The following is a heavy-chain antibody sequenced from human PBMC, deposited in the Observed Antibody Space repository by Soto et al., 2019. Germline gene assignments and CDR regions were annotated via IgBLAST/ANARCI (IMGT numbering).Heavy chain of an antibody. Sequence: GASVKVSCKASGYTFTSHGISWVRQAPGQEFEWMGWISAYNGNTDYAQKLQGRVTMTTDSSTSTAYMELRSLRSDDTAVYYCARTYHSSGYTAWDDVFDIWGQGTMVTVSS. CDR1: GYTFTSHG. D-gene: IGHD3-22*01. CDR3: ARTYHSSGYTAWDDVFDI. CDR2: ISAYNGNT. V-gene: IGHV1-18*01. J-gene: IGHJ3*02.